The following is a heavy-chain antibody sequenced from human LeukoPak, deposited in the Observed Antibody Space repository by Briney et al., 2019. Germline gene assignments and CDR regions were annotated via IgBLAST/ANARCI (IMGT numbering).Heavy chain of an antibody. J-gene: IGHJ4*02. D-gene: IGHD3-10*01. CDR1: GYTFTGYY. CDR2: INPNSGGT. Sequence: ASVKVSCKASGYTFTGYYMHWVRQAPGQGLEWMGWINPNSGGTNYAQKFQGRVTMTRDTSISTAYMELSRLRSDDTAVYYCAREPSYYGSGIDYWGQGTLVTVSS. V-gene: IGHV1-2*02. CDR3: AREPSYYGSGIDY.